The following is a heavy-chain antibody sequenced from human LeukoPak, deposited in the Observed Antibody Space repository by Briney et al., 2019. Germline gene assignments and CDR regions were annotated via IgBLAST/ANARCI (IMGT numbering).Heavy chain of an antibody. V-gene: IGHV3-7*01. CDR1: GFTFSSYW. D-gene: IGHD2-8*01. CDR2: IKQDGSEK. Sequence: GGSLRLSCAASGFTFSSYWMSWVRQAPGKGLEWVANIKQDGSEKYYVDSVKGRFTISRDNAKNSLYLQMNSLRAEDTAVYYCARVNSDAHCTNGVCQRGQFDYWGQGTLVTVSS. CDR3: ARVNSDAHCTNGVCQRGQFDY. J-gene: IGHJ4*02.